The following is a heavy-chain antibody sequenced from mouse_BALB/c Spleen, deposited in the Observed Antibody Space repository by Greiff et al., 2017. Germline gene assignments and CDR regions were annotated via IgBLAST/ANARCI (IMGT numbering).Heavy chain of an antibody. CDR3: ARGYGNYGKFAY. J-gene: IGHJ3*01. CDR1: GFTFSSYA. CDR2: ISSGGSYT. V-gene: IGHV5-9-4*01. D-gene: IGHD2-1*01. Sequence: EVKLVESGGGLVKPGGSLKLSCAASGFTFSSYAMSWVRQSPEKRLEWVAEISSGGSYTYYPDTVTGRFTISRDNAKNTLYLEMSSLRSEDTAMYYCARGYGNYGKFAYWGQGTLVTVSA.